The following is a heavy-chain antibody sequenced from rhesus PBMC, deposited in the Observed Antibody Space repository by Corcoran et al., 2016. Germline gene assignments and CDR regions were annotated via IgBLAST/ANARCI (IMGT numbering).Heavy chain of an antibody. CDR3: ARAAYGIVSYNDY. D-gene: IGHD2-39*02. CDR2: ICGNSANT. V-gene: IGHV4S9*01. J-gene: IGHJ4*01. Sequence: QVQLQESGPGLVKPSETLSLTCPVPGGSISDTYHWNWFRHPPGKGLEWNGLICGNSANTYYNPSLKSLVTISKDTSKNQFFLELSSVTAADTAVYYCARAAYGIVSYNDYWGQGLLITVSS. CDR1: GGSISDTYH.